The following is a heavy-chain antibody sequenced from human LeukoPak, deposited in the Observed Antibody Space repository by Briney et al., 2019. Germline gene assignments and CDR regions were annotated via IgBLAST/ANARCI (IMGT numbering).Heavy chain of an antibody. Sequence: GGSLRPSCAASGFTFSSYSMNWVRQAPGKGLEWVSYISSSSSTIYYADSVKGRFTISRDNAKNSLYLQMNSLRAEDTAVYYCARGGSSSRRTWFDPWGQGTLVTVSS. V-gene: IGHV3-48*01. CDR3: ARGGSSSRRTWFDP. D-gene: IGHD6-13*01. J-gene: IGHJ5*02. CDR1: GFTFSSYS. CDR2: ISSSSSTI.